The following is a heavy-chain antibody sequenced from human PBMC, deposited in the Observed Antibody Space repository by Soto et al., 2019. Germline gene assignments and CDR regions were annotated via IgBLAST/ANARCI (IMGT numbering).Heavy chain of an antibody. D-gene: IGHD3-9*01. CDR3: ARRGLRYFDWLLSGASDI. J-gene: IGHJ3*02. V-gene: IGHV4-39*01. Sequence: SETLSLTCTVSGGSISSSSYYWGWIRQPPGKGLEWIGSIYYSGSTYYNPSLKSRVTISVDTSKNQFSLKLSSVTAADTAVYYCARRGLRYFDWLLSGASDIWGQGTMVTLSS. CDR2: IYYSGST. CDR1: GGSISSSSYY.